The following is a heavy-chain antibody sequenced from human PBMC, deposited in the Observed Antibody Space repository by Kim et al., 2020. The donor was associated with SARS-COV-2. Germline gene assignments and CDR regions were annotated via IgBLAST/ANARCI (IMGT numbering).Heavy chain of an antibody. D-gene: IGHD1-26*01. J-gene: IGHJ4*02. Sequence: GGSLRLSCTASGFTFDDYSMSWFRQAPGKGLEWVGFIRSKANGGTTLYAASVKGRFTISRDDSKSIAYLQMNSLQAEDTAVYYCTRDRRVGASPPFDYWGQGTLVTVSS. V-gene: IGHV3-49*03. CDR1: GFTFDDYS. CDR2: IRSKANGGTT. CDR3: TRDRRVGASPPFDY.